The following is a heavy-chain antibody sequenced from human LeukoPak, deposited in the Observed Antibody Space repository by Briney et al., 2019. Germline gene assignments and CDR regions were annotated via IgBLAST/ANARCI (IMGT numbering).Heavy chain of an antibody. CDR2: IIPILGIA. J-gene: IGHJ6*02. CDR3: ASTTLVVAATYYYYYGMDV. Sequence: ASVKVSCKASGGTFSSYAISWVRQAPGQGLEWMGRIIPILGIANYARKFQGRVTITADKSTSTAYMELSSLRSEDTAVYYCASTTLVVAATYYYYYGMDVWGQGTTVTVSS. CDR1: GGTFSSYA. D-gene: IGHD2-15*01. V-gene: IGHV1-69*04.